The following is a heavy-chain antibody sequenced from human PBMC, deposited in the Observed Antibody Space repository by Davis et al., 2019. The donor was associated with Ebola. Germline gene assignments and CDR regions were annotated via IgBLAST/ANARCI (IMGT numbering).Heavy chain of an antibody. J-gene: IGHJ6*03. D-gene: IGHD3-16*01. CDR2: ISSSGTTI. CDR3: ARDVGEVYQYFYMDV. V-gene: IGHV3-48*04. CDR1: GFTFSTYS. Sequence: PGGSLRLSCAASGFTFSTYSMNWVRQAPGKGLEWVSSISSSGTTISYVDSVKGRFTISRDNAQNSLYLQMNSLGAEDTAVYYCARDVGEVYQYFYMDVWGKGTTVTVSS.